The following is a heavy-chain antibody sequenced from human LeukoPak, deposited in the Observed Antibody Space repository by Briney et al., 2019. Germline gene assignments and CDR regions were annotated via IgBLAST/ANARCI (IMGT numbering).Heavy chain of an antibody. CDR3: ARDYAGSPDY. CDR1: GFTFSTYW. D-gene: IGHD3-10*01. V-gene: IGHV3-74*03. CDR2: INGDGSTT. J-gene: IGHJ4*02. Sequence: PGGSLRLSCTASGFTFSTYWINWVRQSPGKGLVWVALINGDGSTTTHADSVKGRFTISRVNAKNTAYLQMNSLRDEDTAVYFCARDYAGSPDYWGQGTLVTVSA.